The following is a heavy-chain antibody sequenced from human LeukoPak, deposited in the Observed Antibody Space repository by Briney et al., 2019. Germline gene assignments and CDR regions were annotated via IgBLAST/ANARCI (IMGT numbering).Heavy chain of an antibody. CDR3: ARVSGSIAARPRKSPYYYYYMDV. Sequence: PGGSLRLSCAASGFTFSSYSMNWVRQAPGKGLEWVANIKQDGSEKYYVDSVKGRFTISRDNAKNSLYLQMNSLRAEDTAVYYCARVSGSIAARPRKSPYYYYYMDVWGKGTTVTVSS. V-gene: IGHV3-7*01. CDR1: GFTFSSYS. D-gene: IGHD6-6*01. CDR2: IKQDGSEK. J-gene: IGHJ6*03.